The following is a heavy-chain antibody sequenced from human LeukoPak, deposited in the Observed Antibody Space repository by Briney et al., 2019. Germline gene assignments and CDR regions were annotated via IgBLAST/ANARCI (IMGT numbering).Heavy chain of an antibody. J-gene: IGHJ6*02. CDR1: W. CDR2: IKQDGSEK. Sequence: WXSCVRQAPGKXVEWGSNIKQDGSEKYYVDSVKGRFTISRDNAKNSLYLQMNSLRAEDTAVYYCARPIAAAGTANYGMDVWGQGTTVTVSS. CDR3: ARPIAAAGTANYGMDV. V-gene: IGHV3-7*01. D-gene: IGHD6-13*01.